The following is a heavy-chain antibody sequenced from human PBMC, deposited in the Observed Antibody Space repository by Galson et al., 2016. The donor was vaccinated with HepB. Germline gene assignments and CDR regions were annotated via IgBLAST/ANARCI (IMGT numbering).Heavy chain of an antibody. CDR1: GYSFTNYW. D-gene: IGHD2-15*01. V-gene: IGHV5-10-1*01. J-gene: IGHJ6*02. Sequence: QSGAEVKKPGESLRISCKGSGYSFTNYWISWVRQMPGKGLEWMGRIDPSDSYTNYSPSFQGHVTISTDKSMSTAYLQWSSLKAWDTAMYYCARHANPLYCSGGSCYNYCGIDVWGQGTTVTVAS. CDR3: ARHANPLYCSGGSCYNYCGIDV. CDR2: IDPSDSYT.